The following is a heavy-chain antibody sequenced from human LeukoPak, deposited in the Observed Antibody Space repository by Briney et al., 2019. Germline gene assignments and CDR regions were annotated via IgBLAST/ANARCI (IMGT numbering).Heavy chain of an antibody. D-gene: IGHD3-22*01. CDR3: AREGSRGLYYYYMDV. CDR1: GFTFDDYA. J-gene: IGHJ6*03. V-gene: IGHV3-9*01. CDR2: ISWNSGSI. Sequence: GGSLRLSCAASGFTFDDYAMHWVRQAPGKGLEWVSGISWNSGSIGYADSVKGRFTISRDNAKNSLYLQTNSLRVEDTALYYCAREGSRGLYYYYMDVWGKGTTVTVSS.